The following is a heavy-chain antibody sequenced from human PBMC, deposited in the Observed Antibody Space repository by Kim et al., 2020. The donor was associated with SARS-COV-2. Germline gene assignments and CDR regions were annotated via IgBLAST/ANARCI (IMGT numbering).Heavy chain of an antibody. Sequence: ASVKVSCKASGYTFTGYYMHWVRQAPGQGLEWMGWINPNSGGTNYAQKFQGRVTMTRDTSISTAYMELSRLRSDDTAVYYCARDLGYCSSTSCYTKLLYYYYMDVWGKGTTVTVSS. CDR3: ARDLGYCSSTSCYTKLLYYYYMDV. V-gene: IGHV1-2*02. J-gene: IGHJ6*03. CDR2: INPNSGGT. CDR1: GYTFTGYY. D-gene: IGHD2-2*02.